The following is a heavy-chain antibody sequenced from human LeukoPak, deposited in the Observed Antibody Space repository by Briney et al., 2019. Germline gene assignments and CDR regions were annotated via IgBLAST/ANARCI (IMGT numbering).Heavy chain of an antibody. CDR1: GFTFSSYA. CDR2: ISYDGSNK. D-gene: IGHD3-3*01. Sequence: PGGSLRLSCAASGFTFSSYAMHWVRQAPGKGLEWVAVISYDGSNKYYADSVKGRFTISRDNSKNTLYLQMNSLRAEDTAVYYCARGALYYDFSFFDYWGQGTLVTVSS. CDR3: ARGALYYDFSFFDY. J-gene: IGHJ4*02. V-gene: IGHV3-30*04.